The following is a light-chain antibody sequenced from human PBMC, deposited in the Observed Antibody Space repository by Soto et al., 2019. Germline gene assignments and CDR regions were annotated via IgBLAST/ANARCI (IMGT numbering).Light chain of an antibody. Sequence: IVLTQSPGTLSLSPGERATLSCRASQSVSGNNLVWYQQKPGQAPRLLIHGASNRATGIPDRISGSGSGKDFTLTISRLEPEDFAVYFCQQCRNCPLTFGGGTKVEIK. CDR3: QQCRNCPLT. J-gene: IGKJ4*01. CDR2: GAS. V-gene: IGKV3D-20*02. CDR1: QSVSGNN.